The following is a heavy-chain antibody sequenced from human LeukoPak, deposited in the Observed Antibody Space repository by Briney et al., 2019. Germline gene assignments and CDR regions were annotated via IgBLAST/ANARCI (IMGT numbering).Heavy chain of an antibody. V-gene: IGHV3-53*01. D-gene: IGHD2-2*02. CDR1: GFTVSSNY. J-gene: IGHJ3*02. CDR2: IYSGGNT. CDR3: AKGYSDAFDI. Sequence: GRSLRLSCAASGFTVSSNYMSWVRQAPGKGLEWVSVIYSGGNTYSADSVKGRFTISRDNSKNTLYLQMNSLRAEDTAVYYCAKGYSDAFDIWGQGTMVTVSS.